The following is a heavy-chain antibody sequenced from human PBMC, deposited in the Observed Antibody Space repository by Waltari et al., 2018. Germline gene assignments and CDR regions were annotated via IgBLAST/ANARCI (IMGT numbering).Heavy chain of an antibody. CDR2: INHSGST. CDR3: ARGLRNRYYYDSSGYYGQSYYYYGMDV. V-gene: IGHV4-34*01. J-gene: IGHJ6*02. Sequence: QVQLQQWGAGLLKPSETLSLTCAVYGGSFSGYYWSWIRQPPGKGREWIGDINHSGSTNYNPSLKSRVTISVDTSKNQFSLKLSSVTAADTAVYYCARGLRNRYYYDSSGYYGQSYYYYGMDVWGQGTTVTVSS. D-gene: IGHD3-22*01. CDR1: GGSFSGYY.